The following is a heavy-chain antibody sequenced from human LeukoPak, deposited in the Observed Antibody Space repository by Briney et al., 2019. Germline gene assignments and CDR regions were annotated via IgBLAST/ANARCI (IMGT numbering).Heavy chain of an antibody. J-gene: IGHJ4*02. CDR2: TSGSGGST. Sequence: GGSLRLSCAASGFTFSNYAMSWVRQAPGKGLEWVSGTSGSGGSTYYADSVKGRFTISRDNSKNTLYLQMNSLRAEDTAVYYCAKSRGDTAMVDIDYWGQGTLVTVSS. D-gene: IGHD5-18*01. V-gene: IGHV3-23*01. CDR1: GFTFSNYA. CDR3: AKSRGDTAMVDIDY.